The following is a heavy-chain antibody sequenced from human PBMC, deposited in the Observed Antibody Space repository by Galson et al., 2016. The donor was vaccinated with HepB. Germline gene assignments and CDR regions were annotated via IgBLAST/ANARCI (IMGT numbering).Heavy chain of an antibody. CDR3: ATNLRGGGYYYGLDV. CDR2: IDPEDGEE. CDR1: GYTFTAYY. D-gene: IGHD3-10*01. Sequence: CKASGYTFTAYYMHWVQQAPGKGLEWMGLIDPEDGEEMYAEKFQGRVTVSADTSTDTAYMELSSLRSEDTAVYFCATNLRGGGYYYGLDVWGQGTTITVSS. V-gene: IGHV1-69-2*01. J-gene: IGHJ6*02.